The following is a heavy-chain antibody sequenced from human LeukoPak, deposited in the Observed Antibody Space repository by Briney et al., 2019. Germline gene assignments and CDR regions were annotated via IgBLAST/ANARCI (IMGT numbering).Heavy chain of an antibody. J-gene: IGHJ4*02. Sequence: ASVKVSCKASGYTFTSYGISWVRQAPGQGLEWMGWISAYNGNTNYAQKLQGRVTMTTDTSTSTAYMEVSGLISDDTAVYYCARGRVVDTAMVDGDYWGQGTLVTVSS. V-gene: IGHV1-18*01. D-gene: IGHD5-18*01. CDR3: ARGRVVDTAMVDGDY. CDR1: GYTFTSYG. CDR2: ISAYNGNT.